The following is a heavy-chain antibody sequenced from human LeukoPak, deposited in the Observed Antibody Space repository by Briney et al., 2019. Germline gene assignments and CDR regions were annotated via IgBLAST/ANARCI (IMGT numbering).Heavy chain of an antibody. D-gene: IGHD3-10*01. CDR2: ISAYNGDR. CDR1: GYPFTTYG. Sequence: ASVKVSCKASGYPFTTYGITWVRQAPGQGLEWMGWISAYNGDRNYAQSLQDRVIMTTDTSTSTAYMELENLTPDDTAVYYCARGETYYYGSGSRSGFDLWGQGTVVIVSS. V-gene: IGHV1-18*01. CDR3: ARGETYYYGSGSRSGFDL. J-gene: IGHJ3*01.